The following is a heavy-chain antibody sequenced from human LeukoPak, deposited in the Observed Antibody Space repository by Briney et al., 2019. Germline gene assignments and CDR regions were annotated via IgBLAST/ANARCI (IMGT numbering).Heavy chain of an antibody. CDR1: GGSFSGYY. CDR3: ARGCSSTTNYFDY. V-gene: IGHV4-34*01. Sequence: SETLSLTCAVYGGSFSGYYWSWIRQPPGKGLEWIGEINHSGSTSYNPSLKSRVTISVDTSKNQFSLKLSSVTAADTAVYYCARGCSSTTNYFDYWGQGTLVTVSS. J-gene: IGHJ4*02. D-gene: IGHD1-1*01. CDR2: INHSGST.